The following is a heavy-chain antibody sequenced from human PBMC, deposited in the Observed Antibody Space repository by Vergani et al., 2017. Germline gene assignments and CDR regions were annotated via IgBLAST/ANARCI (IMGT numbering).Heavy chain of an antibody. J-gene: IGHJ6*03. Sequence: QVHLQQWGAGLLKPSETLSLTCAVYGGSFSGYYWSWIRQPPGKGLELIGEINHSGITNYNPSLKSRVTISVDTSKNQFSLKLSSVTAADTAVYYCASQPHRIAARAPYYYYMDVWGKGTTVTVSS. V-gene: IGHV4-34*01. CDR1: GGSFSGYY. CDR3: ASQPHRIAARAPYYYYMDV. CDR2: INHSGIT. D-gene: IGHD6-6*01.